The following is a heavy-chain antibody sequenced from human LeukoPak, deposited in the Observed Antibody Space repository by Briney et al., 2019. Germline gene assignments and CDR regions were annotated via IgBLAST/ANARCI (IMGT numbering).Heavy chain of an antibody. D-gene: IGHD3-3*01. Sequence: SETLSLTCAVYGGSFSGYYWSWIRQPPGKGLEWIGEINHSGSTNYNPSLKSRVTISVDTSKNRFSLKLSSVTAADTAVYYCARVARPTIFGVVIISHWYFDLWGRGTLVAVSS. CDR2: INHSGST. V-gene: IGHV4-34*01. CDR3: ARVARPTIFGVVIISHWYFDL. CDR1: GGSFSGYY. J-gene: IGHJ2*01.